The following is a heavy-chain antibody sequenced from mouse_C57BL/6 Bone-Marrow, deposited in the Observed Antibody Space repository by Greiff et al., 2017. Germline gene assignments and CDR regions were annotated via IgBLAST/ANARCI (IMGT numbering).Heavy chain of an antibody. CDR3: ARSGGLHRPFAY. CDR2: IYPRSGNT. J-gene: IGHJ3*01. V-gene: IGHV1-81*01. Sequence: VQLQQSGAELARPGASVKLSCKASGYTFTSYGISWVKQRTGQGLEWIGEIYPRSGNTYYNEKFKGKATLTADKSSSTAYMELRSLTSEDSAVYFGARSGGLHRPFAYWGQGTLVTVSA. D-gene: IGHD3-3*01. CDR1: GYTFTSYG.